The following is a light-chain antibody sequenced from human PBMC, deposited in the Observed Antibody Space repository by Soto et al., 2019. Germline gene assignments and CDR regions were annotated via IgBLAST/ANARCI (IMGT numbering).Light chain of an antibody. J-gene: IGLJ1*01. CDR1: ASDIGGYTF. V-gene: IGLV2-8*01. Sequence: QSALTQPPSASGSPGQSVAISCTGTASDIGGYTFVSWYQQHPGKAPKLLIYDVNKRPSGVPDRLSGSKSGNTASLTVSGLQAEDEADYYCSAHGGTNPYVFGTGTKLTVL. CDR2: DVN. CDR3: SAHGGTNPYV.